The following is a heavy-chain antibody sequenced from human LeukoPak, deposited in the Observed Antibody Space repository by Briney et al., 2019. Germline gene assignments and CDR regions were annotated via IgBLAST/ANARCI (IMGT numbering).Heavy chain of an antibody. CDR1: GDSITNTDYY. Sequence: SETLSLTCTISGDSITNTDYYWDWIRQPPGKGLEWIGSKHYGGNMFDNPSLKGRATISLDTSKNQFSLRLTSVTAADTAVYYCARREYYYYYMDVWGRGTPVTISS. J-gene: IGHJ6*03. CDR3: ARREYYYYYMDV. V-gene: IGHV4-39*01. CDR2: KHYGGNM.